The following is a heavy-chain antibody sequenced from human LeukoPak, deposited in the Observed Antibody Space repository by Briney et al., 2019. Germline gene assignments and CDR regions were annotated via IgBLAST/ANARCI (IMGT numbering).Heavy chain of an antibody. J-gene: IGHJ4*02. CDR1: GSTFSTDA. V-gene: IGHV3-30*04. D-gene: IGHD3-22*01. CDR2: ISDDGSKI. CDR3: AKEIYYDSTGPQY. Sequence: GGSLRLSCAASGSTFSTDAMHWVRQAPGKGLEWVAVISDDGSKIYYADSVKGRFTISRDNSRNTLYLQMNSLRAEDTAVYYCAKEIYYDSTGPQYWGQGTLVTVSS.